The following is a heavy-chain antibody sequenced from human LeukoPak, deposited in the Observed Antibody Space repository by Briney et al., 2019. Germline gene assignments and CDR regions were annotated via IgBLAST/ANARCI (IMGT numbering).Heavy chain of an antibody. CDR2: IGSTGRTI. CDR3: ARGLDGSGTYYKVWFDP. CDR1: GFTFSSYS. V-gene: IGHV3-48*01. J-gene: IGHJ5*02. D-gene: IGHD3-10*01. Sequence: PGGSLRLSCAASGFTFSSYSMNWVRQAPGKGLEWVSYIGSTGRTIYYADSVRGRFTISRDSSKNTLYLQMNSLRAEDTAVYYCARGLDGSGTYYKVWFDPWGQGTLVTVSS.